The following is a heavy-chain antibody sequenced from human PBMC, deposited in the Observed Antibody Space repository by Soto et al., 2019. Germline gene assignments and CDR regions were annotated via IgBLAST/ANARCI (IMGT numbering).Heavy chain of an antibody. CDR1: GGSISSGDYY. V-gene: IGHV4-30-4*01. Sequence: NPSETLSLTCTVSGGSISSGDYYWSWIRQPPGKGLEWIGYIYYSGSTYYNPSLQRRVTISVDTSKNQFTLKLSPVTAADTAVYYCARGITIAQAATARRAVEIWGQGAMVTVSS. CDR2: IYYSGST. CDR3: ARGITIAQAATARRAVEI. D-gene: IGHD3-9*01. J-gene: IGHJ3*02.